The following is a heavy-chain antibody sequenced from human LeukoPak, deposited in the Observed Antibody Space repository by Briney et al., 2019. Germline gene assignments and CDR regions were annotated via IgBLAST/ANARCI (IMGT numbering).Heavy chain of an antibody. CDR1: GGSISSRNHY. CDR3: ARLSGSPHPPFDY. D-gene: IGHD1-26*01. V-gene: IGHV4-39*01. Sequence: SETLSLTCTVSGGSISSRNHYWGWIRQPPGKGLEWIGSMYFSGNTYYNPSLKSRVTISVDTSKNQFSLKLTSVTAADTAVYYCARLSGSPHPPFDYWGQGILVTVSS. J-gene: IGHJ4*02. CDR2: MYFSGNT.